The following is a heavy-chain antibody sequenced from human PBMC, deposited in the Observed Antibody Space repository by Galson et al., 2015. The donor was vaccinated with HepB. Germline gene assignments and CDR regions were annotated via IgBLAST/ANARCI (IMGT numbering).Heavy chain of an antibody. V-gene: IGHV3-21*01. CDR1: GFTFSSYS. D-gene: IGHD3-10*01. J-gene: IGHJ4*02. CDR3: ARAGAAYYYGSGGGPY. CDR2: ISSSSSYI. Sequence: SLRLSCAASGFTFSSYSMNWVRQAPGKGLEWVSSISSSSSYIYYADSVKGRFTISRDNAKNSLYLQMNSLRAEDTAVYYCARAGAAYYYGSGGGPYWGQGTLVTVSS.